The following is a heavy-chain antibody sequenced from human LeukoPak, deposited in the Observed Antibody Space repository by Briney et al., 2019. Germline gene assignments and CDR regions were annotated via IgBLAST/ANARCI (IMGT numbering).Heavy chain of an antibody. CDR2: ISYDGSNK. CDR3: AKDRLPQVYGDPQLGFA. V-gene: IGHV3-30*04. J-gene: IGHJ4*02. D-gene: IGHD4-17*01. CDR1: GFTFSSYA. Sequence: GGSLRLSCAASGFTFSSYAMHWVRQAPGKGLEWVAVISYDGSNKYYADSVKGRFTISRDNSKNTLYLQMSSLRAEDTAVYYCAKDRLPQVYGDPQLGFAGGQGTLVTVSS.